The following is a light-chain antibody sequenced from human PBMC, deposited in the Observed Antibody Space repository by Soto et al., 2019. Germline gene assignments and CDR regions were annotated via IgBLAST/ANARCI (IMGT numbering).Light chain of an antibody. J-gene: IGKJ1*01. CDR1: QSFSSSY. CDR3: HQFASSLT. Sequence: EIVLTQSPGTLSLSPGERATLSCRASQSFSSSYFAWYQQKPGQAPRLLICGASSRATGIPDRFSGSASGTDFTLTISRLEPEDFAVYFCHQFASSLTFGQGTKVEIK. CDR2: GAS. V-gene: IGKV3-20*01.